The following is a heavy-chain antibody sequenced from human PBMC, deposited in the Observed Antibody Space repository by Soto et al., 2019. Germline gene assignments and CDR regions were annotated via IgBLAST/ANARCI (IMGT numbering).Heavy chain of an antibody. CDR2: IIPIFGTA. CDR3: ATGIEAPYYYYGMGV. CDR1: GGTFSSHA. J-gene: IGHJ6*02. Sequence: ASVKVSCKASGGTFSSHAISWVRQAPGQGLEWMGGIIPIFGTANYAQKFQGRVTITADKSTSTAYMELSSLRSEDTAVYYCATGIEAPYYYYGMGVWGQGTTVTVSS. V-gene: IGHV1-69*06. D-gene: IGHD3-10*01.